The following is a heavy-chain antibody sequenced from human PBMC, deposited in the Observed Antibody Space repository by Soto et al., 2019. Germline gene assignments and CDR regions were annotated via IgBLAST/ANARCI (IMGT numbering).Heavy chain of an antibody. CDR3: ARRSYVDIVAGRGMYYFDY. V-gene: IGHV5-51*03. J-gene: IGHJ4*02. CDR2: IYPGDSDT. CDR1: GYSFTSYW. D-gene: IGHD5-12*01. Sequence: EVQLVQSGAEVKKPGESLKISCKGSGYSFTSYWIGWVRQMPGKGLEWMGIIYPGDSDTRYSPSFQGQVTISADKSISTAYLQWSSLKASDTAMYYCARRSYVDIVAGRGMYYFDYWGQGTLVTVSS.